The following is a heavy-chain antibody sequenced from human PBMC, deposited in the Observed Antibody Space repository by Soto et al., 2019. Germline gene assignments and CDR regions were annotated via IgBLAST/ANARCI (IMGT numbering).Heavy chain of an antibody. CDR3: SRDRCSRTSCYPDY. V-gene: IGHV1-46*03. CDR2: INPTGGRA. J-gene: IGHJ4*02. CDR1: GYHFTRYY. D-gene: IGHD2-2*01. Sequence: QVQLVQSGAEVKKPGASVKVSCKTSGYHFTRYYIHWVRQAPGKGLEWMGIINPTGGRATYAQKFQGRVSMTRDTSTTTVYMELTGLKSEDTAVYFCSRDRCSRTSCYPDYWGQGTLVTVSS.